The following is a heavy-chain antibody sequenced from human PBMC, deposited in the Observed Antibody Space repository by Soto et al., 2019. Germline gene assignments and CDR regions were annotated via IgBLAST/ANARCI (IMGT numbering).Heavy chain of an antibody. J-gene: IGHJ5*02. D-gene: IGHD5-12*01. V-gene: IGHV4-31*03. CDR1: GDSVSSSSYY. Sequence: QVQLQESGPGLVKPSQTLSLTCTVSGDSVSSSSYYWSWIRQHPGKGLEWIGYIHHSGTTYYNPSRKSRITLSVDTSKHQFSLRLSSVTAADTAVYYCASGLGYKAWGQGTLVTVSS. CDR3: ASGLGYKA. CDR2: IHHSGTT.